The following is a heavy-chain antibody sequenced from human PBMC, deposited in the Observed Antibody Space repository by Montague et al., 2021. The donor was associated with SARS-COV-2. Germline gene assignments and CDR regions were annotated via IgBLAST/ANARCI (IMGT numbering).Heavy chain of an antibody. Sequence: SETLSITCTVSGDSISSSSYDWGWIRRPPGKGLEWIGHISYHGNTNYNPSLKSRVTISIDTSRNQFSLKVSSVTATDTAISYCARRLDYWDSSGQRRHFDYWGQGTLVTVSS. CDR1: GDSISSSSYD. CDR2: ISYHGNT. V-gene: IGHV4-39*01. D-gene: IGHD3-22*01. CDR3: ARRLDYWDSSGQRRHFDY. J-gene: IGHJ4*02.